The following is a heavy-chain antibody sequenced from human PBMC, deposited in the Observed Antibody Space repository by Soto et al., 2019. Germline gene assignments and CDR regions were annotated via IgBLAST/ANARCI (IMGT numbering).Heavy chain of an antibody. Sequence: QVQLVQSGAEVKKPGASVKVSCKASGYTFTSYGISWVPQAPGQGLEWMGWISAYNGNTNYAQKLQGRVTMTTDTSTSTADMELRSLRSDDTAVYYCARIVDIVAYHMGGFDYWGQGTLVTVSS. D-gene: IGHD5-12*01. CDR3: ARIVDIVAYHMGGFDY. V-gene: IGHV1-18*01. CDR2: ISAYNGNT. CDR1: GYTFTSYG. J-gene: IGHJ4*02.